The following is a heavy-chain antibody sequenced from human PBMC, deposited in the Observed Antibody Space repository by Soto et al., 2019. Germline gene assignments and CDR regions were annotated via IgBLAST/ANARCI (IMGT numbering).Heavy chain of an antibody. CDR2: ISDSGGST. Sequence: EVQLLESGGGLVQPGRSLSLSCAASGFTFSSYTMSWVRQAPGKGLEWVSAISDSGGSTYYADSVTGWFTMSRDNSKHTLLLQVNSLRAEDTAVYYCAKGLGDYYYMDVWGKGTTVTVS. V-gene: IGHV3-23*01. CDR1: GFTFSSYT. CDR3: AKGLGDYYYMDV. J-gene: IGHJ6*03.